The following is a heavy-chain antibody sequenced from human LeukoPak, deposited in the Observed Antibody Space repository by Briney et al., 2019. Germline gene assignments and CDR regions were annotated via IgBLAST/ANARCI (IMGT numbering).Heavy chain of an antibody. V-gene: IGHV3-21*01. Sequence: PGGSLRLSCAASGFTFSSYSMNWVRQAPGKGLEWVSSISSRSSYIYYADSVKGRFTISRDNAKSSLYLQMNSLRAEDTAVYYCARDLRAVAEQDYYCGMDVWGQGTTVTVSS. J-gene: IGHJ6*02. CDR2: ISSRSSYI. CDR3: ARDLRAVAEQDYYCGMDV. D-gene: IGHD6-19*01. CDR1: GFTFSSYS.